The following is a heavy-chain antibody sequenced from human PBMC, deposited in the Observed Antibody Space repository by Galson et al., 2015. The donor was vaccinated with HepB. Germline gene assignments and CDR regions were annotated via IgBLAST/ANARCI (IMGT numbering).Heavy chain of an antibody. Sequence: SLRLSCAASGFTFDDYTMHWVRQAPGKGLEWVSLISWDGGSTYYADSVKGRSTISRDNSKNSLYLQMNSLRTEDTALYYCAIIAVAGTNYHDAFDIWGQGTMVTVSS. CDR2: ISWDGGST. CDR1: GFTFDDYT. D-gene: IGHD6-19*01. J-gene: IGHJ3*02. CDR3: AIIAVAGTNYHDAFDI. V-gene: IGHV3-43*01.